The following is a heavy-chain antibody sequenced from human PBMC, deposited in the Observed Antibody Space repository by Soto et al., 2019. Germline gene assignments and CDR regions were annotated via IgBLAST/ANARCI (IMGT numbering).Heavy chain of an antibody. Sequence: SLRISCAASGFTFSSYAMHWVRQAPGKGLEWVAVISYDGSNKYYADSVKGRFTISRDNSKNTLYLQMNSLRAEDTAVYYCARDSGSGSYYYYYGMDVWGQGTTVTVSS. D-gene: IGHD3-10*01. CDR2: ISYDGSNK. J-gene: IGHJ6*02. CDR3: ARDSGSGSYYYYYGMDV. V-gene: IGHV3-30-3*01. CDR1: GFTFSSYA.